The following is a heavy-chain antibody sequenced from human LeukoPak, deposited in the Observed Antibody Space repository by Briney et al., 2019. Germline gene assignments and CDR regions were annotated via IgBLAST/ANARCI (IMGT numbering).Heavy chain of an antibody. V-gene: IGHV3-23*01. Sequence: SGGSLRLSCAASGFTFDDYGMSWVRQAPGKGLEWVSAISGSGGSTYYADSVKGRFTISRDNSKNTLYLQMNSLRAEDTAVYYCASGSSWDGGYYYYMDVWGKGTTVTISS. CDR2: ISGSGGST. J-gene: IGHJ6*03. D-gene: IGHD6-13*01. CDR3: ASGSSWDGGYYYYMDV. CDR1: GFTFDDYG.